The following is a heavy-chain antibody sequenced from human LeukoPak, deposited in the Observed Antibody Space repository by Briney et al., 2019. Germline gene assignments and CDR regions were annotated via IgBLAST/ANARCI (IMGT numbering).Heavy chain of an antibody. V-gene: IGHV3-21*01. J-gene: IGHJ4*02. CDR2: ISSSRSYI. D-gene: IGHD2-15*01. Sequence: PGGSLRLSCAASGFTFSSYSMNWVCQAPGKGLEWVSSISSSRSYIYYADSVKGRFTISRDNAKNSLYLQMNSLRAEDTAVYYCARDGFIVVVVPFDYWGQGTLVTVSS. CDR1: GFTFSSYS. CDR3: ARDGFIVVVVPFDY.